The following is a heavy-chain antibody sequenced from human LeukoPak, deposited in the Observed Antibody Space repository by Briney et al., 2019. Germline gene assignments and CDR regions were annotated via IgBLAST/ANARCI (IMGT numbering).Heavy chain of an antibody. Sequence: SSETLSLTCTVSGGSISSSSYYWGWIRQPPGKGLEWIGEINHSGSTNYNPSLKSRVTISVDTSKNQFSLKLSSVTAADTAVYYCARGGGSRRPGYYYDSSGYYRYFQHWGQGTLVTVSS. J-gene: IGHJ1*01. V-gene: IGHV4-39*07. CDR3: ARGGGSRRPGYYYDSSGYYRYFQH. CDR2: INHSGST. D-gene: IGHD3-22*01. CDR1: GGSISSSSYY.